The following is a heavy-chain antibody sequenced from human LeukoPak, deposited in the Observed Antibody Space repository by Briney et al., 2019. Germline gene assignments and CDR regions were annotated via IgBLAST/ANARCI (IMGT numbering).Heavy chain of an antibody. V-gene: IGHV4-39*01. D-gene: IGHD3/OR15-3a*01. J-gene: IGHJ4*02. CDR1: GGSISSYY. CDR2: IYYSGNT. Sequence: SETLSLTCTVSGGSISSYYWGWIRQPPGKGLEWIGSIYYSGNTYYNASLKSQVSISIDTSKNQFSLRLTSVTAADTAVYYCARQTGSGLFILPGGQGTLVTVSS. CDR3: ARQTGSGLFILP.